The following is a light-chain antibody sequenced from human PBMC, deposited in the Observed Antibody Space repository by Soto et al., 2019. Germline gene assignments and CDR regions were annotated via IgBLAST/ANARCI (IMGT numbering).Light chain of an antibody. CDR1: QSVSND. CDR3: QQYSNWPQT. V-gene: IGKV3-15*01. Sequence: DIAMTQSPAILSVSPGERAALSCRASQSVSNDLAWYQQKPGQAPRLLIYGASSRATGIPARFSGSGSGTEFTLTISSLQSEDFAVYFCQQYSNWPQTFGQGTKVDNK. CDR2: GAS. J-gene: IGKJ1*01.